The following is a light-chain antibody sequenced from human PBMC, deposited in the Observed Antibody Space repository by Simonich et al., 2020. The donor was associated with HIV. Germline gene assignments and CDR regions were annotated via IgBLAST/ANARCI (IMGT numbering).Light chain of an antibody. CDR1: QGISNS. CDR2: TAY. J-gene: IGKJ4*01. CDR3: QQYYSSLLT. V-gene: IGKV1-NL1*01. Sequence: DIQMTQSPSSLSASVGDRVTITCRASQGISNSLAWYQQTPGKAPKLLINTAYRLESGVPARFSGSGSGTEYTLTISSLQPEDFATYYCQQYYSSLLTFGGGTKVEIK.